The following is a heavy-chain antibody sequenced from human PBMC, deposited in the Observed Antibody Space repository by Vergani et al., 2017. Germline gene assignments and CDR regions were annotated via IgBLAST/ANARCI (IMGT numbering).Heavy chain of an antibody. CDR1: GGSFSGYY. CDR3: AREVDYGDYYYYYYMDV. J-gene: IGHJ6*03. CDR2: INHSGST. V-gene: IGHV4-34*01. Sequence: QVQLQQWGAGLLKPSETLSLPCAVHGGSFSGYYWSWFRQPPGKGVEWIGEINHSGSTNYNPPLQRRVTISVDTSKNQFSLKLSTVTAADAAVYYCAREVDYGDYYYYYYMDVWGKGTTVTVSS. D-gene: IGHD4-17*01.